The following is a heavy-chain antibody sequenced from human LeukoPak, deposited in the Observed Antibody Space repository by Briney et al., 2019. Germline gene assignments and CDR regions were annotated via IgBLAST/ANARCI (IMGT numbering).Heavy chain of an antibody. J-gene: IGHJ6*03. CDR2: IYYSGST. CDR1: GGSISSYY. Sequence: PSETLSLTCTVSGGSISSYYWSWIRQPPGKGLEWIGYIYYSGSTNYNPSLKSRVTISVDTSKNQFSLKLSSVTAADTAVYYCARLTDIETIYYYYYMDVWGKGTTVTVSS. CDR3: ARLTDIETIYYYYYMDV. V-gene: IGHV4-59*01. D-gene: IGHD5-12*01.